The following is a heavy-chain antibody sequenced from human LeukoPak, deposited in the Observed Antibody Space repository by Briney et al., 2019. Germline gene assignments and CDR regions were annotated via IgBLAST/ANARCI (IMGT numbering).Heavy chain of an antibody. D-gene: IGHD5-24*01. CDR2: INPSGGST. CDR3: ASTSGWLTLED. J-gene: IGHJ4*02. Sequence: ASVTVSCKGSGYTFTSYYMHWVRQAPGQGLEWMGIINPSGGSTSYAQKFQGRVTMTRDTSTSTVYMELSSLRSDDTAVYYCASTSGWLTLEDWGQGTLVTVSS. V-gene: IGHV1-46*01. CDR1: GYTFTSYY.